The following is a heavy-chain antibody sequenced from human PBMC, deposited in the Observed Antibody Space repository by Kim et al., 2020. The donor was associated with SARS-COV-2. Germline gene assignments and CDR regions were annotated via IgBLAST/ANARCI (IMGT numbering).Heavy chain of an antibody. Sequence: SVKGRLTISRDDSENMAYLQMNSLTTEDTAVYYCTNGYCSSTACYPKFDPWGQGTLVTVSS. V-gene: IGHV3-73*01. J-gene: IGHJ5*02. CDR3: TNGYCSSTACYPKFDP. D-gene: IGHD2-2*01.